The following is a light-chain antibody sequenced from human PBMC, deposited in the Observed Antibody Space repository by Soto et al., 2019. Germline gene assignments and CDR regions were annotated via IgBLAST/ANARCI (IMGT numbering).Light chain of an antibody. Sequence: QSVLTQPRSVSGSPGQSVSISCTGTSSDVGRYSYVSWYQQHPGKAPKLMIYDVSERPSGVPDRFSGSKSGNTASLTISGLQAEDEADYYCSSYAGSNNFVVFGGGTQLTVL. CDR1: SSDVGRYSY. J-gene: IGLJ2*01. CDR2: DVS. V-gene: IGLV2-11*01. CDR3: SSYAGSNNFVV.